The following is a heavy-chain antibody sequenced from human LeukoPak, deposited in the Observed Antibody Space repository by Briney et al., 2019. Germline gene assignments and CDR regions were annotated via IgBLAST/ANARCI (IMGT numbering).Heavy chain of an antibody. V-gene: IGHV4-34*01. CDR1: GGSFSGYY. CDR2: INHSGST. Sequence: SETLSLTCAVYGGSFSGYYWSWIRQPPGKGLEWIGEINHSGSTNYNPSLKSRVTISVDTSKNQFSLKLSSVTAADTAVYYCARGLLNGLTGYYPPYYYYYYYMDVWGKGTTVTISS. CDR3: ARGLLNGLTGYYPPYYYYYYYMDV. D-gene: IGHD3-9*01. J-gene: IGHJ6*03.